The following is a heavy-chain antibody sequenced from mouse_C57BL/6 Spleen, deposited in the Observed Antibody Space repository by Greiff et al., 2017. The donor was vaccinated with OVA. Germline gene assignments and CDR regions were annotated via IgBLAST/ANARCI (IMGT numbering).Heavy chain of an antibody. CDR2: INPNYGTT. V-gene: IGHV1-39*01. J-gene: IGHJ2*01. CDR3: ARGYYGSSYFDY. Sequence: EVQRVESGPELVKPGASVKISCKASGYSFTDYNMNWVKQSNGKSLEWIGVINPNYGTTSYNQKFKGKATLTVDQSSSTTYMQLNSLTSEDSAVYYCARGYYGSSYFDYWGQGTTLTVSS. D-gene: IGHD1-1*01. CDR1: GYSFTDYN.